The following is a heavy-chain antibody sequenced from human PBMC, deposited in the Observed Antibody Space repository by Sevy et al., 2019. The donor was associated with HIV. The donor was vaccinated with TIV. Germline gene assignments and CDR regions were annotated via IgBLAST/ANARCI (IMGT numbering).Heavy chain of an antibody. CDR1: GGSISSYY. CDR2: IYYSGST. Sequence: SETLSLTCTVSGGSISSYYWSWIRQPPGKGLEWIGYIYYSGSTNYNPSLKSRVTISVDTSKNQFSLELSSVTAADTAVYYWARDGYCSGGSGYGVMGQFDPWGQGTLVTVSS. J-gene: IGHJ5*02. D-gene: IGHD2-15*01. V-gene: IGHV4-59*13. CDR3: ARDGYCSGGSGYGVMGQFDP.